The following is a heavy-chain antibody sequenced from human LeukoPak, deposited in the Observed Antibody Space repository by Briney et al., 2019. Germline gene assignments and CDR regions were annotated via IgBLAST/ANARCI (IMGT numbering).Heavy chain of an antibody. CDR1: GGSISSYY. J-gene: IGHJ4*02. V-gene: IGHV4-59*08. D-gene: IGHD1-1*01. CDR2: IYYSGST. CDR3: ARHGTGFDY. Sequence: SETLSLTCTVSGGSISSYYWSWIRQPPGKGLEWIGYIYYSGSTNYNPSLKSRVTISVDTSKNQFPLKLSSVTAADTAVYYCARHGTGFDYWGQGTLVTVSS.